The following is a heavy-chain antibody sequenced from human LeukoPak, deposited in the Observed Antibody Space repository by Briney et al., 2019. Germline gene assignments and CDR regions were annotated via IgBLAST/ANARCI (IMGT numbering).Heavy chain of an antibody. D-gene: IGHD1-26*01. CDR2: ISGSGDST. Sequence: GGSLRLSCAASGFTFNIYAMNWVRQPPGKGLEWVSAISGSGDSTYYADSVKGRFTIARDNSKNTLYLHMNSLTAADTAVYCCAKDRGPYIGIDNNWFDPWGQGTLVSVSS. CDR1: GFTFNIYA. J-gene: IGHJ5*02. V-gene: IGHV3-23*01. CDR3: AKDRGPYIGIDNNWFDP.